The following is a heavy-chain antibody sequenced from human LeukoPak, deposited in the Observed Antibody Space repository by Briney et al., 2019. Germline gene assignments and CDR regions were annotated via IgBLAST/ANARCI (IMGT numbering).Heavy chain of an antibody. CDR1: GFTFTNYA. V-gene: IGHV3-23*01. CDR3: AKWGDYDILTGYYDPDY. D-gene: IGHD3-9*01. Sequence: GGSLRLSCAASGFTFTNYAMYRVRQAPGKGLEWVSAVSGRDDSTYYADSVKGRFTISRDTSKNTLFLQMNSLRAEDTAVYYCAKWGDYDILTGYYDPDYWGQGTLVTVSS. J-gene: IGHJ4*02. CDR2: VSGRDDST.